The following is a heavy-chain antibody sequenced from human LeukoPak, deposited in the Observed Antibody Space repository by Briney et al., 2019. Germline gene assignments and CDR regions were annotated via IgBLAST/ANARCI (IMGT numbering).Heavy chain of an antibody. V-gene: IGHV4-59*01. Sequence: PSETLSLTCTVSGGSISNYYWSWIRQPPGKGLEWIGYIYYSGITNYNPSLKSRVTLSVDTSNNQFSLKLSSVTAADTAMYYCARWTDYYYYGMDVWGQGTTVTVSS. CDR1: GGSISNYY. D-gene: IGHD3/OR15-3a*01. J-gene: IGHJ6*02. CDR3: ARWTDYYYYGMDV. CDR2: IYYSGIT.